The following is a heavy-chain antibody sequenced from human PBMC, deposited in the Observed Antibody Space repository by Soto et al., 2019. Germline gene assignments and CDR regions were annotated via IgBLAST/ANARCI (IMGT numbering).Heavy chain of an antibody. CDR1: GDSISSYS. CDR3: ARHNYGSGSTYFDY. Sequence: PSETLSLTCTVSGDSISSYSWSWIRQPPGKGLEWIGNIHYNGNTKYSPSLKSRVTMSVDTSKNHFSLKLISVTTADTAVYFCARHNYGSGSTYFDYWGQGTLVTVSS. D-gene: IGHD3-10*01. CDR2: IHYNGNT. V-gene: IGHV4-59*01. J-gene: IGHJ4*02.